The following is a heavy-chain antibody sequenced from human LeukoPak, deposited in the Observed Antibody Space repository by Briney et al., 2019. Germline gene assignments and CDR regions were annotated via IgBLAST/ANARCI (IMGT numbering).Heavy chain of an antibody. D-gene: IGHD1-1*01. CDR2: ITSSSSI. CDR3: AKGARTTGTLYFDY. CDR1: GFTFSSYS. V-gene: IGHV3-21*04. Sequence: GGSLRLSCAASGFTFSSYSMNWVRQAPGRGLEWVSSITSSSSIYYADSVKGRFTISRDNSKNTLYLQMNSLRAEDTAVYYCAKGARTTGTLYFDYWGQGTLVTVSS. J-gene: IGHJ4*02.